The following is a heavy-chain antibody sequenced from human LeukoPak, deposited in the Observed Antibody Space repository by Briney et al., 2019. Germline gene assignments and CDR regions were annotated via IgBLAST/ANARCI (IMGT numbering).Heavy chain of an antibody. Sequence: PGGSLRLSCAASGVTLSTYAMSWARQAPGKGLEWVSGISSSGSGDNTYYADSVKGRFTISRDNSKNTLYVQMNSLRADDAAVYYCAKGRSSYPMDYIFDFWGQGTLVTVSS. J-gene: IGHJ4*02. D-gene: IGHD3-16*02. CDR3: AKGRSSYPMDYIFDF. CDR2: ISSSGSGDNT. V-gene: IGHV3-23*01. CDR1: GVTLSTYA.